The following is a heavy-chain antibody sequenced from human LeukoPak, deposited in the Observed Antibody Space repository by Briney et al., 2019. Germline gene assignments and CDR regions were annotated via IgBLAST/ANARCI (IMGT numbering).Heavy chain of an antibody. CDR3: ANVETLTTVYFDD. J-gene: IGHJ4*02. CDR2: IYDTGRI. V-gene: IGHV4-38-2*01. CDR1: GYSFSSAYR. Sequence: PSETLSLTCAVSGYSFSSAYRWGWIRQPPGEGLEWIGTIYDTGRIYYNPSLKGRVTISVDTSKDQFSLTLTSVTAADTAVYYCANVETLTTVYFDDWGQGTLVTVSS. D-gene: IGHD4-17*01.